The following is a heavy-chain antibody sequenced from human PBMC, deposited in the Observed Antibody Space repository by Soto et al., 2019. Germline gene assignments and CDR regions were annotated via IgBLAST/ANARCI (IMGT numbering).Heavy chain of an antibody. V-gene: IGHV4-30-2*01. D-gene: IGHD7-27*01. CDR2: IYHSGST. J-gene: IGHJ4*02. CDR3: ARDPELGYFDY. Sequence: QLQLQESGSGLVKPSQTLSLTCAVSGGSISSGGYSWSWIRQPPGKGLEWIGYIYHSGSTYYNPPLKSRVTISVDRSKNQFSLKLSSVTAADTAVYYCARDPELGYFDYWGQGTLVTVSS. CDR1: GGSISSGGYS.